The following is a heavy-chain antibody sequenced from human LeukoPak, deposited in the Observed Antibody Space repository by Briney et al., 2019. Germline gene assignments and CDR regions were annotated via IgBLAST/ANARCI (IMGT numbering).Heavy chain of an antibody. D-gene: IGHD1-26*01. CDR3: ARSDGIVGEEAWFDP. J-gene: IGHJ5*02. Sequence: SETLSLTCSVSGGSIGTFHWHWIRQPPGKGLEWIGYIFTTEVTNYSPSLKSRVIISVDTSKNQFSLRLSSVTAADTAVYYCARSDGIVGEEAWFDPWGQGTLVTVSS. V-gene: IGHV4-4*09. CDR1: GGSIGTFH. CDR2: IFTTEVT.